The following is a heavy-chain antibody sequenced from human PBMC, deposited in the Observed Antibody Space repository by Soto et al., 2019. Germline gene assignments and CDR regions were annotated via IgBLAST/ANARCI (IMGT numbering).Heavy chain of an antibody. CDR3: AREGYGDYVYAFDI. V-gene: IGHV1-18*01. D-gene: IGHD4-17*01. CDR1: GYTFTSYG. CDR2: ISAYNGNT. J-gene: IGHJ3*02. Sequence: VASVKVSCKASGYTFTSYGISWVRQAPGQGLEWMGWISAYNGNTNYAQKLQGRVTMTTDTSTSTAYMELRSLRSDDTAVYYCAREGYGDYVYAFDIWGQGTMVTVSS.